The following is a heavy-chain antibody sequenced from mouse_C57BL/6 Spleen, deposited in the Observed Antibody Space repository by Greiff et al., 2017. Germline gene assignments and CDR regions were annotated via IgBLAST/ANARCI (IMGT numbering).Heavy chain of an antibody. CDR3: AREGVTTVVALGDFDY. CDR2: IGPGSGST. V-gene: IGHV1-77*01. J-gene: IGHJ2*01. Sequence: VQLQQSGAELVKPGASVKISCKASGYTFTDYYINWVKQRPGQGLEWIGKIGPGSGSTYYNAKFKGKATLTADKSSSTAYLQLSSLTSEDSAVYFCAREGVTTVVALGDFDYWGQGTTLTVSS. D-gene: IGHD1-1*01. CDR1: GYTFTDYY.